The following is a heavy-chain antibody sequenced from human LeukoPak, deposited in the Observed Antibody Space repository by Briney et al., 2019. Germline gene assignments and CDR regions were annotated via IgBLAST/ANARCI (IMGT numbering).Heavy chain of an antibody. J-gene: IGHJ6*03. CDR2: IYTSGST. CDR1: AGSISSKSYY. CDR3: ARDCRLGRNYYGSGSYYNYYYYYYMDV. Sequence: SETLSLTWPVSAGSISSKSYYWGWIRQTPGKGLEWIGRIYTSGSTNYNPSLKSRVTISVDTSKNQFSLKLSSVTAADTAVYFCARDCRLGRNYYGSGSYYNYYYYYYMDVWGKGTTVTISS. V-gene: IGHV4-61*02. D-gene: IGHD3-10*01.